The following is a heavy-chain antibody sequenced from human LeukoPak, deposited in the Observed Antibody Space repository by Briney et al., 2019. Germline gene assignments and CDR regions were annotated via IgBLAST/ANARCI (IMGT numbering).Heavy chain of an antibody. CDR3: ARLPESLSGWHLDY. D-gene: IGHD6-19*01. V-gene: IGHV5-51*01. Sequence: GESLKISFKGSGYRFTSYWIGWVRPMPGKGLGWMGIIYPGDSDTRYSPSFQGQVTISADKSISTAYLQWSSLKASDTAMYYCARLPESLSGWHLDYWGQGTLVTVSS. CDR1: GYRFTSYW. J-gene: IGHJ4*02. CDR2: IYPGDSDT.